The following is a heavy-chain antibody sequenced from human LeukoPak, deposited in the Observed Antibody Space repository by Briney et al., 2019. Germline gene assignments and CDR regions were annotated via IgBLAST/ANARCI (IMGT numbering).Heavy chain of an antibody. CDR2: ISSSSYI. CDR3: ARVAQYCSGGSCFDY. J-gene: IGHJ4*02. V-gene: IGHV3-21*01. D-gene: IGHD2-15*01. CDR1: GFTFSSYG. Sequence: GGSLRLSCAASGFTFSSYGMNWVRQAPGKGLEWVSSISSSSYIYYADSVKGRFTISRDNAKNSLYLQMNSLRAEDTAVYYCARVAQYCSGGSCFDYWGQGTLVTVSS.